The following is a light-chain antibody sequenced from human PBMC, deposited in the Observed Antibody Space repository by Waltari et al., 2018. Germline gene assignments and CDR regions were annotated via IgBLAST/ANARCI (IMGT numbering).Light chain of an antibody. CDR2: DAS. Sequence: EIVLTQSPATLSLSPGERATLSCRASQSISNYLAWYQQKPGQAPRLLIYDASKRATGIPARFSGSGSGTDFTLIISTLEPEDFAFYYCQQAGTFGQGTKVEFK. J-gene: IGKJ1*01. CDR1: QSISNY. CDR3: QQAGT. V-gene: IGKV3-11*01.